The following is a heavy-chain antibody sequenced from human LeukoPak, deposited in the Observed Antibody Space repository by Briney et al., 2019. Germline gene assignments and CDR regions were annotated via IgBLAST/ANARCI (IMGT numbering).Heavy chain of an antibody. D-gene: IGHD3-10*01. V-gene: IGHV3-30*04. CDR3: ARRFGDLVYYYYMDV. J-gene: IGHJ6*03. CDR1: GFTFGDYA. Sequence: GGSLRLSCTASGFTFGDYAMSWFRQAPGKGLEWVAVISYDGSNKYYADSVKGRFTISRDNSKNTLYLQMNSLRAEDTAVYYCARRFGDLVYYYYMDVWGKGTTVTVSS. CDR2: ISYDGSNK.